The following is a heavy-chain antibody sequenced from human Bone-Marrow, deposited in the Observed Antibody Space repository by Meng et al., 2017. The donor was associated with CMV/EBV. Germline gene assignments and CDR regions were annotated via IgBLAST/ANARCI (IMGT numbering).Heavy chain of an antibody. J-gene: IGHJ6*02. CDR2: IIPIFGTA. CDR1: GGTFSSYA. V-gene: IGHV1-69*05. CDR3: ARGGLEGSSWYFGYYYYGMDV. D-gene: IGHD6-13*01. Sequence: SVKVSCKASGGTFSSYAISWVRQAPGQGLEWMGGIIPIFGTANYAQKFQGRVTITTDESTSTAYMELSSLRSEDTAVYYCARGGLEGSSWYFGYYYYGMDVWGQGTTVTVSS.